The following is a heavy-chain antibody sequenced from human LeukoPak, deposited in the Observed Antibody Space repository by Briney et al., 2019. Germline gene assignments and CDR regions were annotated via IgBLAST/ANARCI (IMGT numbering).Heavy chain of an antibody. V-gene: IGHV4-59*11. J-gene: IGHJ3*02. CDR3: ARETTVVTPGRSDVFDI. D-gene: IGHD4-23*01. Sequence: PSETLSLTCTVSGGYISSHYWNWIRQPPGKGLEWIGYIYYSGSTNYNPSLKSRVTISVDTSKNQFSLKLSSVTAADTAVYYCARETTVVTPGRSDVFDIWGQGTMVTVSS. CDR1: GGYISSHY. CDR2: IYYSGST.